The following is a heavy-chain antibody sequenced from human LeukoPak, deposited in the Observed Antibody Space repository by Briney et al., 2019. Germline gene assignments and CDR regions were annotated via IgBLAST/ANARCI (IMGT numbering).Heavy chain of an antibody. D-gene: IGHD4-17*01. J-gene: IGHJ5*02. CDR1: GFTFSDYY. CDR2: ISSSGSTI. Sequence: GGSLRLSCAASGFTFSDYYMSWFRQAPGKGLEWVSYISSSGSTIYYADSVKGRFTISRDNAKNSLYLQMNSLRAEDTAVYYCARSRGNYGDFNWLDPWGQGTLVTVSS. CDR3: ARSRGNYGDFNWLDP. V-gene: IGHV3-11*01.